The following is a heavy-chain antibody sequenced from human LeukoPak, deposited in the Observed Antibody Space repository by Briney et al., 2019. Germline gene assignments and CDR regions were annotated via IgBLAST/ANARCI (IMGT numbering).Heavy chain of an antibody. Sequence: GGSLRLSCAASGFTFSSYAMSWVRQAPGKGLEWVSAISGSGGSTYYADSVKGRFTISRDNSKNTLYLQMNSLRAEDTAVYYCAKGSKHIVVVTATLYYFDYWGQGTLVTVSS. CDR3: AKGSKHIVVVTATLYYFDY. D-gene: IGHD2-21*02. J-gene: IGHJ4*02. CDR2: ISGSGGST. CDR1: GFTFSSYA. V-gene: IGHV3-23*01.